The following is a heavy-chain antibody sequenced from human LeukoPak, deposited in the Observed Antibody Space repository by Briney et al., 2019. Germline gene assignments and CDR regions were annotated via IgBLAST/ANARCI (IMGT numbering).Heavy chain of an antibody. CDR1: GFTFSSYW. J-gene: IGHJ5*02. D-gene: IGHD4-17*01. Sequence: GGSLRLSCATSGFTFSSYWMTWVRQAPGKGLEWVSSISSSSSYIYYADSVKGRFTISRDNAKNSLYLQMNSLRAEDTAVYYCARGETYGWFDPWGQGTLVTVSS. CDR3: ARGETYGWFDP. V-gene: IGHV3-21*01. CDR2: ISSSSSYI.